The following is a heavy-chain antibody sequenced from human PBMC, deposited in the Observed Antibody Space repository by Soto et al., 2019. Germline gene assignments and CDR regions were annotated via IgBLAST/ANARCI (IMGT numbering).Heavy chain of an antibody. V-gene: IGHV1-46*01. J-gene: IGHJ6*02. D-gene: IGHD6-13*01. CDR3: ASHSSSWYALGDV. CDR1: GYTFTSYY. CDR2: INPSGGST. Sequence: QVQLVQSGAEVKKPGASVKVSCKASGYTFTSYYMHWVRQAPGQGLEWMGIINPSGGSTSYSQKFQGRVTMTSDTSTSTVYMELSSPRSEDTAVYYCASHSSSWYALGDVWGQGTTVTVSS.